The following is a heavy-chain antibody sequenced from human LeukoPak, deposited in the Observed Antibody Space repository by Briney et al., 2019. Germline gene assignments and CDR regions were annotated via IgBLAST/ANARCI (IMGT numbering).Heavy chain of an antibody. Sequence: PGESLKISCKGSGYSFTSYWIGWVRQMPGKGLEWMGIIYPSDSDTRYSPSFEGQVTISADMSIRTAYLQWSSLKASDTAMYYCARRIAGAGSDYWGQGTLVTVSS. CDR2: IYPSDSDT. V-gene: IGHV5-51*01. CDR3: ARRIAGAGSDY. J-gene: IGHJ4*02. CDR1: GYSFTSYW. D-gene: IGHD6-13*01.